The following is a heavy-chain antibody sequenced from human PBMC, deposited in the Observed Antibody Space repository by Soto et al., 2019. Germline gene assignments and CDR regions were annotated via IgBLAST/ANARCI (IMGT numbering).Heavy chain of an antibody. CDR1: GGTFSSYA. CDR3: ARVVCTQNDYGGNSEVCAFDI. D-gene: IGHD4-17*01. V-gene: IGHV1-69*13. Sequence: ASVKVSCKASGGTFSSYAISWVRQSPGQGLEWMGGIIPIFGTADYAQKFQGRVTITADESTSTAYMELSSLRSEDTAVYYCARVVCTQNDYGGNSEVCAFDIWGQGTMVTVSS. CDR2: IIPIFGTA. J-gene: IGHJ3*02.